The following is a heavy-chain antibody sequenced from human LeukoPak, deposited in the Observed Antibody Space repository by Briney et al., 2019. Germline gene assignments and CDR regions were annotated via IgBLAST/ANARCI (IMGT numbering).Heavy chain of an antibody. Sequence: SETLSLTCTVSGGSISSYYWSWIRQPPGKGLEWIGYIYYSGSTNYNPSLKSRVTISVDTSKNQFSLKLSSVTAADTAVYYGARYREQLVSFDYWGQGTLVTVSS. CDR1: GGSISSYY. V-gene: IGHV4-59*01. D-gene: IGHD6-6*01. CDR3: ARYREQLVSFDY. CDR2: IYYSGST. J-gene: IGHJ4*02.